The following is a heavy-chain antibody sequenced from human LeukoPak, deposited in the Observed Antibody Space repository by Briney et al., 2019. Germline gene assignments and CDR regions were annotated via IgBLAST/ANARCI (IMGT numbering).Heavy chain of an antibody. CDR1: GFTFSSFA. D-gene: IGHD2-8*02. Sequence: GGSLRLSCAASGFTFSSFAMTWVRQAPGKGLEWVSGSDGNGPNTYYADSVKDRWTISRDNSRNTLYLEMNSLRPEDTAIYYCAKPRTTGLGWAQFDYWGQGSLVTVSS. V-gene: IGHV3-23*01. J-gene: IGHJ4*02. CDR3: AKPRTTGLGWAQFDY. CDR2: SDGNGPNT.